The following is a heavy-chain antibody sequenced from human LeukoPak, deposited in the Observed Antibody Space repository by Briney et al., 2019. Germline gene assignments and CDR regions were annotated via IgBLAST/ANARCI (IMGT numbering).Heavy chain of an antibody. D-gene: IGHD6-13*01. CDR3: AKAGQLVRFDY. J-gene: IGHJ4*02. CDR1: GFTFSSYA. CDR2: ISGSGGST. V-gene: IGHV3-23*01. Sequence: GGSLRLSCAASGFTFSSYAMSWVRQAPGKGLEWVSTISGSGGSTYYADSVKGRFTISRDNSKNTPYLQMNSLRAEDTAVYYCAKAGQLVRFDYWGQGTLVTVSS.